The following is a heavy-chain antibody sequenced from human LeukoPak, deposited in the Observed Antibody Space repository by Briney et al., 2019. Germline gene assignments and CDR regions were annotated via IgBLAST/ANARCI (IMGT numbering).Heavy chain of an antibody. D-gene: IGHD6-19*01. V-gene: IGHV6-1*01. CDR3: ERSYSSGLHY. J-gene: IGHJ4*02. CDR1: RDSVSSNIAA. Sequence: SQTLSLTCALSRDSVSSNIAAWNWITHSPSRGLEWLGRTYYRSKWYYDYAISVKSRITINPDTSKNQFSLQLNSVTPEDTAVYYCERSYSSGLHYWGQGTLVTVSS. CDR2: TYYRSKWYY.